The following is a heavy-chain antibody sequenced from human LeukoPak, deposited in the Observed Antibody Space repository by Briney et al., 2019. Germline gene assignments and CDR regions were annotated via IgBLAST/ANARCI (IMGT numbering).Heavy chain of an antibody. CDR1: GFTFSSYG. V-gene: IGHV3-30*03. Sequence: GRSLRLPCAASGFTFSSYGMHWVRHAPGKGLDGVGVISYEGSNKYYADSVEGRFTISRDNSNNTQYLQMNSLGAEDTGVYYCARGSGWYEMGAFDIWGQRTMVTVSS. CDR2: ISYEGSNK. CDR3: ARGSGWYEMGAFDI. J-gene: IGHJ3*02. D-gene: IGHD6-19*01.